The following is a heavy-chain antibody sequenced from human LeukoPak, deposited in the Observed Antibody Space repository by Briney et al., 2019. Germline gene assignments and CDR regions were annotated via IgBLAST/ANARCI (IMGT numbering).Heavy chain of an antibody. CDR2: INWNGGSR. J-gene: IGHJ6*03. D-gene: IGHD3/OR15-3a*01. CDR3: ARGAGDDLYYMDV. CDR1: GFTFDDYG. V-gene: IGHV3-20*04. Sequence: SGGSLRLSCAASGFTFDDYGMSWVRQAPGKGLEWVSGINWNGGSRGYADSVKGRFTMSRDNAKNSLYLQMNSLRAEDTALYYCARGAGDDLYYMDVWGKGTTVTVPS.